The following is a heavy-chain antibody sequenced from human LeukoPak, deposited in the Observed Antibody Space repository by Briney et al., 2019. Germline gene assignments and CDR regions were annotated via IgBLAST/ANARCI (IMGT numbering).Heavy chain of an antibody. CDR1: GFTVSTNF. CDR2: IYSGGST. V-gene: IGHV3-53*01. J-gene: IGHJ4*02. Sequence: GGSLRLSCVVSGFTVSTNFMSWVRQAPGERLEWVSVIYSGGSTYYADSVKGRFTISRDNSKNSLYLQMNSLRAEDTAVYYCARTRVDTTTFDYFDYWGQGTLVTVSS. D-gene: IGHD4-11*01. CDR3: ARTRVDTTTFDYFDY.